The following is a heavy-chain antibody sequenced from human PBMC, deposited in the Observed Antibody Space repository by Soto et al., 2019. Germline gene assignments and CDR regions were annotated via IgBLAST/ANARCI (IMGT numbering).Heavy chain of an antibody. CDR3: ARALSSAAGLYFDF. D-gene: IGHD6-13*01. CDR1: GGSISSYY. J-gene: IGHJ4*02. CDR2: IHTTDGT. V-gene: IGHV4-4*07. Sequence: SETLSLTCTVPGGSISSYYWSWIRQPAGKGMEWIGRIHTTDGTNYNPSPKSRVTMSIDTSNNQFSLKLSSLTAADTAVYYCARALSSAAGLYFDFWGQGTLVTVSS.